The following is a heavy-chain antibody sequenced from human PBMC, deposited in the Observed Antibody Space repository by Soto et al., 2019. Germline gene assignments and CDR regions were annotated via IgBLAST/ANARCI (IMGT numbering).Heavy chain of an antibody. D-gene: IGHD2-8*01. Sequence: QVQLVQSGAEVKKPGASVKVSCRASGYTFTRYSVHWVRQAPGQGLEWMGWINPNTGGTRFAPKFEGRVTVTTDLSVRTFYMEVRNLRSEDTAVCCCSVYFDDLQEASFWGLGTLVTVTS. J-gene: IGHJ1*01. CDR2: INPNTGGT. CDR1: GYTFTRYS. V-gene: IGHV1-2*02. CDR3: SVYFDDLQEASF.